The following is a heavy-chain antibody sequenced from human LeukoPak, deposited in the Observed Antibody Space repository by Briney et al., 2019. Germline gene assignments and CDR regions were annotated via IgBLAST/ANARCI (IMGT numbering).Heavy chain of an antibody. Sequence: GESLTLSCAVSGFSLSSHDRRWVRQAPGKGLEWVAYIRNDASNTYYAYLEKGRFSISNDNYKHTVYLQMNNLLPEDAALYYCAKRAGRAWCAGAWGQGALVAVSS. J-gene: IGHJ5*02. CDR3: AKRAGRAWCAGA. CDR2: IRNDASNT. D-gene: IGHD2-8*02. V-gene: IGHV3-30*02. CDR1: GFSLSSHD.